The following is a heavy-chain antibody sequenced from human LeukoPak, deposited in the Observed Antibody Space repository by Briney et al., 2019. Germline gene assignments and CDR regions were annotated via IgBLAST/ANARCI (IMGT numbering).Heavy chain of an antibody. J-gene: IGHJ6*03. D-gene: IGHD2-2*01. V-gene: IGHV3-21*01. CDR3: VRGQGYCSSSRCSPGYYMDV. Sequence: GGSLRLSCAASGFMFGDFGMNWVPQAPGKGPEWVSSMCSGSSFINYADSVKGRFTISRDNAKKSLYLKMNSLRAEDTAVFYCVRGQGYCSSSRCSPGYYMDVWGKGTMVTVSS. CDR2: MCSGSSFI. CDR1: GFMFGDFG.